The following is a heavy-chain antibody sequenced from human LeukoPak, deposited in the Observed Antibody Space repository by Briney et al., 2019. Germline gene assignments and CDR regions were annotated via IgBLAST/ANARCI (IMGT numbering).Heavy chain of an antibody. CDR3: ARDYGSGSYYNHYNWFDP. J-gene: IGHJ5*02. CDR1: GGSINSYY. Sequence: SETLSLTCTVSGGSINSYYWSWIRQPPGKGLEWIGYIYYSGSTNYNPSLKSRVTISVDTSKNQFSLKLSSVTAADTAVYYCARDYGSGSYYNHYNWFDPWGQGTLVTVSS. CDR2: IYYSGST. D-gene: IGHD3-10*01. V-gene: IGHV4-59*01.